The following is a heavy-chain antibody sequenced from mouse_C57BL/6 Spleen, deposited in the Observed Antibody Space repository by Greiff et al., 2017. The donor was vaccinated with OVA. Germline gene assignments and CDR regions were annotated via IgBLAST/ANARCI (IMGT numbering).Heavy chain of an antibody. D-gene: IGHD4-1*01. Sequence: VQLQESGAELVRPGTSVKLSCKASGYTFTNYWIGWAKQRPGHGLEWIGDIYPGGGFTNYNEKFKGKATLTADKSSSTSYMQFSSLTSEDSAIYYCARYPNWGYAMDYWGQGTSVTVSS. J-gene: IGHJ4*01. CDR3: ARYPNWGYAMDY. V-gene: IGHV1-63*01. CDR1: GYTFTNYW. CDR2: IYPGGGFT.